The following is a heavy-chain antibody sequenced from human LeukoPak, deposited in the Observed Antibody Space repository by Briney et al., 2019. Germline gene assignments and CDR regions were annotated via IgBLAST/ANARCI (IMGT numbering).Heavy chain of an antibody. Sequence: GGSLRLSCAASGFTFTSYSMSWVRQAPGKGPECVSGTSDRGDYTYYADSVKGRFTISRDSSKNTLFLQMNSLRAEDTALYFCARKAQYNGHYPLDYWGQGTLVTVSS. D-gene: IGHD1-7*01. V-gene: IGHV3-23*01. CDR2: TSDRGDYT. J-gene: IGHJ4*02. CDR1: GFTFTSYS. CDR3: ARKAQYNGHYPLDY.